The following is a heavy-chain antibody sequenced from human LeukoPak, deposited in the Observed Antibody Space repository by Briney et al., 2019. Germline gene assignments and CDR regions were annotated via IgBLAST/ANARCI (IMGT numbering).Heavy chain of an antibody. Sequence: EASVKVSCKASGYTFTSYGISWVRQAPGQGLEWMGWISAYNGNTNYAQKLQGRVTMTTDTSTSTAYMELRSLRSDDTAVYYCARVRYSSGWTYYFDYWGQGTLVTVSS. CDR3: ARVRYSSGWTYYFDY. CDR1: GYTFTSYG. V-gene: IGHV1-18*01. J-gene: IGHJ4*02. D-gene: IGHD6-19*01. CDR2: ISAYNGNT.